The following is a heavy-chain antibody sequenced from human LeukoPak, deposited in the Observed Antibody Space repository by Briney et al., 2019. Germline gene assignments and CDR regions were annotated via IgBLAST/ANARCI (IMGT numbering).Heavy chain of an antibody. CDR2: INPNSGGT. Sequence: GASVKVSCKASGYTFTGYYMHWVRQAPGQGLEWMGWINPNSGGTNYAQKFQGRVTMTSDTSISTAYMELSRLRSDDTAVYYCARADFLEWLSIDYGGQGTLVTVPS. J-gene: IGHJ4*02. D-gene: IGHD3-3*01. V-gene: IGHV1-2*02. CDR3: ARADFLEWLSIDY. CDR1: GYTFTGYY.